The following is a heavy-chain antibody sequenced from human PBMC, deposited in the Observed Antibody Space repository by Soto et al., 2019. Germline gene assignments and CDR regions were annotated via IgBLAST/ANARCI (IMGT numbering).Heavy chain of an antibody. CDR3: AREDGYSSSWYWFDP. D-gene: IGHD6-13*01. CDR1: GFTFSSYG. CDR2: IWYDGSNK. J-gene: IGHJ5*02. V-gene: IGHV3-33*01. Sequence: SLRLSCAASGFTFSSYGMHWVRQAPGKGLEWVAVIWYDGSNKYYADSVKGRFTISRDNSKNTLYLQMNSLRAEDTAVYYCAREDGYSSSWYWFDPWGQGTLVTVSS.